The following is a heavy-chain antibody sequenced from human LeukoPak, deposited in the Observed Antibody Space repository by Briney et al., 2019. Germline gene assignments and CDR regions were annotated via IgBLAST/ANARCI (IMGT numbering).Heavy chain of an antibody. J-gene: IGHJ4*02. CDR3: ARLTTMTTTGGPFDY. Sequence: GGSLRLSCAASGFTFSSYEMNWVRQAPGKGLEWVSYTTSSGNTIYYADSVKGRFTISRNNAKNSLYLQINSLRAEDTAVYYCARLTTMTTTGGPFDYWGQGTLVTVSS. CDR1: GFTFSSYE. CDR2: TTSSGNTI. V-gene: IGHV3-48*03. D-gene: IGHD4-17*01.